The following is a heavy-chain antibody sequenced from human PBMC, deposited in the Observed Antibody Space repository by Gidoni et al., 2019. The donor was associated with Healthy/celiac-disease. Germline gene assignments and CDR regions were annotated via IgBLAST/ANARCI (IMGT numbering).Heavy chain of an antibody. D-gene: IGHD6-13*01. Sequence: QESGPGLVKPSGTMSLTCTVSGGSISSYYWSWIRQPPGKGLELIGYISYSGSTNYNTSLKSRVTISVDTSKNQFSLKLSSVTAADTAVYYCARVSSAAGTYYYYGMDVWGQGTTFTVSS. V-gene: IGHV4-59*01. CDR1: GGSISSYY. J-gene: IGHJ6*02. CDR3: ARVSSAAGTYYYYGMDV. CDR2: ISYSGST.